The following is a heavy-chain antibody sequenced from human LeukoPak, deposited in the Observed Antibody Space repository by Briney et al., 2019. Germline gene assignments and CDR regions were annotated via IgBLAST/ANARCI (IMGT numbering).Heavy chain of an antibody. CDR2: ISYTGST. CDR3: ARDPTTVTKGFDI. D-gene: IGHD4-17*01. J-gene: IGHJ3*02. V-gene: IGHV4-59*11. Sequence: SETLSLTCIVSDASFSSHYWTWIRQPPGKGLEWIGSISYTGSTNYNPSLKSRVTISVDTSKNQFSLKLSSVTAADTAVYYCARDPTTVTKGFDIWGQGTMVTVSS. CDR1: DASFSSHY.